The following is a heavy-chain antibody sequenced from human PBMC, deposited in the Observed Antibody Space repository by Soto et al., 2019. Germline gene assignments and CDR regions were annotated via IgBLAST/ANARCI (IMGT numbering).Heavy chain of an antibody. CDR1: GYTFTSYD. Sequence: ASVKVSCKASGYTFTSYDINWVRQATGQGLEWMGWMNPNSGNTGYAQKFQGRVTMTRNTSISTAYMELSSLRSEDTAVYYCARGLKTRPDYDFWSGYYTGWFDPWG. CDR3: ARGLKTRPDYDFWSGYYTGWFDP. D-gene: IGHD3-3*01. J-gene: IGHJ5*02. CDR2: MNPNSGNT. V-gene: IGHV1-8*01.